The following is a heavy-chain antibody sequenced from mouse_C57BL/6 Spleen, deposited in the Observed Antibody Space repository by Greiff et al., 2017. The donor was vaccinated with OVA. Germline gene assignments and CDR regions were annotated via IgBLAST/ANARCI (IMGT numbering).Heavy chain of an antibody. Sequence: VMLVESGPGLVQPSQSLSITCTVSGFSLTSYGVHWVRQSPGKGLEWLGVIWSGGSTDYNAAFISRLSISKENSKSQVFFKMNSLQADDTAIYYGARREASFYYDYGWFAYWGQGTLVTVSA. CDR3: ARREASFYYDYGWFAY. V-gene: IGHV2-2*01. J-gene: IGHJ3*01. D-gene: IGHD2-4*01. CDR1: GFSLTSYG. CDR2: IWSGGST.